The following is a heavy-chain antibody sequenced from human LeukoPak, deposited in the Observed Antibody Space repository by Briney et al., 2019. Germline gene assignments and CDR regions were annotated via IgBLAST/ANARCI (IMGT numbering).Heavy chain of an antibody. CDR1: GGSISSYY. Sequence: PSETLSLTCIVSGGSISSYYWSWIRQPAGKGLEWIGRIYSSGSTNYNPSLKSRVTMSVDTSKIQFSLKLSSVTAADTAVYYCARYSSSWTDALDIWGQGTMVTVSS. D-gene: IGHD6-13*01. V-gene: IGHV4-4*07. CDR2: IYSSGST. CDR3: ARYSSSWTDALDI. J-gene: IGHJ3*02.